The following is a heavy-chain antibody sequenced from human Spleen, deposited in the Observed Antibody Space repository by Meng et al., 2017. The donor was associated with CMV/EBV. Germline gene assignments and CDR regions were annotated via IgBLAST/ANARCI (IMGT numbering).Heavy chain of an antibody. J-gene: IGHJ6*02. CDR1: GFTFDDYA. CDR3: AKGRDIVVAVGGMDV. CDR2: ISWNSGSI. D-gene: IGHD2-2*01. V-gene: IGHV3-9*03. Sequence: GGSLRLSCAASGFTFDDYAMHWVRQAPGKGLEWVSGISWNSGSIGYADSVKGRFAISRDNAKNSLYLQMNSLRAEDMALYYCAKGRDIVVAVGGMDVWGQGTTVTVSS.